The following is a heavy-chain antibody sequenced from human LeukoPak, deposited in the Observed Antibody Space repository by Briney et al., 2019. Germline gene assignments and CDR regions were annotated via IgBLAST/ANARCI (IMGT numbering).Heavy chain of an antibody. Sequence: SETLSLTCTVSGGSISSYYWSWIRQPSGKGLEWIGYIYYSGSTNYNPSLKSRVTISVDTSKNQFSLKLSSVTAADTAVYYCARGFGGYDYWEVLDYWGQGTLVTVSS. CDR3: ARGFGGYDYWEVLDY. V-gene: IGHV4-59*01. J-gene: IGHJ4*02. CDR2: IYYSGST. D-gene: IGHD5-12*01. CDR1: GGSISSYY.